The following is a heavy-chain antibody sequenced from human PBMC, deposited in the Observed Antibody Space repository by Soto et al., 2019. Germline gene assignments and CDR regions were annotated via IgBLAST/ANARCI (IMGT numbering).Heavy chain of an antibody. CDR3: ARAYRDTVLYYYYMDV. CDR2: IYYSGST. D-gene: IGHD3-16*02. V-gene: IGHV4-31*03. J-gene: IGHJ6*03. CDR1: GGSISSGGYY. Sequence: QAQLQESGPGLVKPSQTLSLTCTVSGGSISSGGYYWSWIRQHPGKGLEWIGYIYYSGSTYYNPSLKSRVTISVDTSKNQFSLKLSSVTAADTAVYYCARAYRDTVLYYYYMDVWGKGTTVTVSS.